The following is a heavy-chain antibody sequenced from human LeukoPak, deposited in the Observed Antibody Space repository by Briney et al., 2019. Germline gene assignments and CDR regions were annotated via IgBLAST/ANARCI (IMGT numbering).Heavy chain of an antibody. D-gene: IGHD2-15*01. J-gene: IGHJ4*02. CDR2: IHPNSGGT. CDR3: ARGDIYWDY. Sequence: EASVKLSCKASGYTSTAYYVHWVRHAPGQGLEWMGWIHPNSGGTKYSQNSQGRVTMTRDTSSSTAYMELSSLRSDDTAVYYCARGDIYWDYWGEGAQGTVSS. V-gene: IGHV1-2*02. CDR1: GYTSTAYY.